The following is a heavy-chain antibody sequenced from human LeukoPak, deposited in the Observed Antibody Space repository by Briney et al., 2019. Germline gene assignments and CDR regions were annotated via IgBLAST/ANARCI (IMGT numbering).Heavy chain of an antibody. J-gene: IGHJ4*02. D-gene: IGHD3-10*01. CDR2: INQDGTEK. CDR1: GFTFTTYW. V-gene: IGHV3-7*01. Sequence: GGSLRLSCAASGFTFTTYWMSWVRQLPGKGLEWVANINQDGTEKYYVDSVKGRFTISRDNAKNSLDLQMNSLRVEDAGIYYCVKVAKYYYGSETYYFFEHWGQGTPVTASS. CDR3: VKVAKYYYGSETYYFFEH.